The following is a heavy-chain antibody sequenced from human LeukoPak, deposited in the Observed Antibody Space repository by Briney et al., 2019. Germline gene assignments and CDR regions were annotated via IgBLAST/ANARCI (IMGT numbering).Heavy chain of an antibody. CDR3: ARDRYCSGGSCYSTGYYYYGMDV. J-gene: IGHJ6*02. V-gene: IGHV1-18*01. Sequence: ASLKVSCKASGDTFTSYGISWVRQAPGQGLEWMGWISAYNGNTNYAQKLQGRVTMTTDTSTSTAYMELRSLRSDDTAVYYCARDRYCSGGSCYSTGYYYYGMDVWGQGTTVTVSS. D-gene: IGHD2-15*01. CDR1: GDTFTSYG. CDR2: ISAYNGNT.